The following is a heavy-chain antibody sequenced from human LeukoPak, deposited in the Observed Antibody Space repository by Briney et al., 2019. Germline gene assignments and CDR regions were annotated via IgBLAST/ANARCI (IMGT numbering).Heavy chain of an antibody. CDR2: IYYSGST. Sequence: TSETLSLTCTVSGGSISSSSYYWAWIRQPPGKGLEWTGNIYYSGSTYYNPSLKSRVTISVDTSKNQFSLKLSSVTAADTAVYYCARTRFTMVRGVVIPYYFDYWGQGTLVTVSS. J-gene: IGHJ4*02. V-gene: IGHV4-39*01. D-gene: IGHD3-10*01. CDR3: ARTRFTMVRGVVIPYYFDY. CDR1: GGSISSSSYY.